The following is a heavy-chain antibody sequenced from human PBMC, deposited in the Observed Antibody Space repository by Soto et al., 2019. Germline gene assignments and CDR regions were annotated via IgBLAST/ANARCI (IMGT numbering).Heavy chain of an antibody. J-gene: IGHJ4*02. CDR3: AKDRNYYDSSAMGY. CDR1: GFTFSSYG. CDR2: ISYDGSNK. Sequence: GGSLRLSCAASGFTFSSYGMHWVRQAPGKGLEWVAVISYDGSNKYYADSVKGRFTISRDNSKNTLYLQMNSLRAEDTAVYYCAKDRNYYDSSAMGYWGQGTLGTVSS. V-gene: IGHV3-30*18. D-gene: IGHD3-22*01.